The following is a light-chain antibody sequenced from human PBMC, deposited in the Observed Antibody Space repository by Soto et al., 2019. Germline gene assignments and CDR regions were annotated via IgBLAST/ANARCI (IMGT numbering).Light chain of an antibody. CDR1: QSVSSN. V-gene: IGKV3-15*01. Sequence: EIVMTQSPATLSVSPGERATLSCRASQSVSSNLAWYQQKPGQAPRLLICGASTRATGIPARFSGSGSGTEFTLTISSLQSEDFAVYYCQQYNTWPPWTFGQGTKVDI. CDR2: GAS. CDR3: QQYNTWPPWT. J-gene: IGKJ1*01.